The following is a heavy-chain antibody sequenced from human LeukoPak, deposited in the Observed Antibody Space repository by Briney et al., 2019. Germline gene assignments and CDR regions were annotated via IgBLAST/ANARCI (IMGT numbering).Heavy chain of an antibody. Sequence: GGSLRLSCAASGFTFDDYAMHWVRQAPGKGLEWVSGISCSGGSTYYADSVKGRFTISRDNSKNTLYLQMNSLRAEDTAVYYCAKDPQRLMVYAIDYWGQGTLVAVSS. J-gene: IGHJ4*02. CDR1: GFTFDDYA. D-gene: IGHD2-8*01. V-gene: IGHV3-23*01. CDR3: AKDPQRLMVYAIDY. CDR2: ISCSGGST.